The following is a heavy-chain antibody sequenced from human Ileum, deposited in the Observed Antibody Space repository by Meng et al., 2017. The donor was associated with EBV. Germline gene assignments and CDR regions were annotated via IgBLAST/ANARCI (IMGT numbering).Heavy chain of an antibody. CDR1: GGSIRSSSYY. CDR2: IYYSGST. D-gene: IGHD2-2*01. CDR3: ARSIVVVPAAIYY. J-gene: IGHJ4*02. Sequence: LQLRESGPGLVKPSGTLSLPCTVSGGSIRSSSYYWGWIRQPPGKGLEWIGSIYYSGSTYYNPSLKSRVTISVDTSKNQFSLKLSSVTAADTAVYYCARSIVVVPAAIYYWGQGTLVTVSS. V-gene: IGHV4-39*01.